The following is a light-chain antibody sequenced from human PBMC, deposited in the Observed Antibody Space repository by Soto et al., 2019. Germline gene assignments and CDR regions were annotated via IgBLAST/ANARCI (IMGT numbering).Light chain of an antibody. J-gene: IGLJ3*02. CDR1: SSNIGNNY. CDR2: ENN. V-gene: IGLV1-51*02. Sequence: QSVLTQPPSVSAAPGQKVTISCSGSSSNIGNNYVSWYQQLPGTAPKLLIYENNKRPSGIPDRFSGSKSGTSATLGITGLQTGDEADYYCGTWDNSLIAGVFGGGTKLTVL. CDR3: GTWDNSLIAGV.